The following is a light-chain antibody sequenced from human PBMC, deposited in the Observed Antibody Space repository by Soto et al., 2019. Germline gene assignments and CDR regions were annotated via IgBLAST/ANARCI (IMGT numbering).Light chain of an antibody. J-gene: IGKJ1*01. CDR1: QSISDW. CDR2: KAS. Sequence: EIQMTPSPSTLSASVGDRVTITCRASQSISDWLAWYQQKPGEIPKLLIYKASTLETGVPSRFSGGGSETDFSLSISSLQPDDFATYYRHQYTTLASFGQGTKVDI. CDR3: HQYTTLAS. V-gene: IGKV1-5*03.